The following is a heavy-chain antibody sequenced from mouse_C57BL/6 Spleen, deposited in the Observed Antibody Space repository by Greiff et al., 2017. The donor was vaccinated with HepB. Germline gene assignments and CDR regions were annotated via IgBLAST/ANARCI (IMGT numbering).Heavy chain of an antibody. Sequence: EVQGVESGPELVKPGASVKISCKASGYSFTGYYMNWVKQSPEKSLEWIGEINPSTGGTTYNQKFKAKATLTVDKSSSTAYMQLKSLTSEDSAVYYCARTAQAPDYWGQGTTLTVSS. D-gene: IGHD3-2*02. CDR3: ARTAQAPDY. CDR1: GYSFTGYY. V-gene: IGHV1-42*01. J-gene: IGHJ2*01. CDR2: INPSTGGT.